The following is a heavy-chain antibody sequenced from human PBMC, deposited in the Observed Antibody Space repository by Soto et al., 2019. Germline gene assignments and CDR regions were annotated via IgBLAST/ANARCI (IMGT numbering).Heavy chain of an antibody. CDR2: IFHSGNA. CDR3: ARAHAPTLPFDY. J-gene: IGHJ4*01. D-gene: IGHD2-15*01. V-gene: IGHV4-59*01. CDR1: GGSMRNVY. Sequence: PXGTLSLTSTVFGGSMRNVYWSWIRQPPGKRLEWIGFIFHSGNAKYNPSLKSRVTISIDTSKSQFSLSLDSVTAADTAVYFCARAHAPTLPFDYWGLGTLVTVSS.